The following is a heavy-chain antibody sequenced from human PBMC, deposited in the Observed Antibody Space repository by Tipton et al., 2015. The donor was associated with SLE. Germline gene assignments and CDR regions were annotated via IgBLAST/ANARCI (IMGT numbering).Heavy chain of an antibody. J-gene: IGHJ2*01. CDR1: GFSFSDYA. D-gene: IGHD7-27*01. V-gene: IGHV4-34*01. CDR3: ARDGRGLGTYWYFDL. Sequence: GSLRLSCAASGFSFSDYAMFWVRQAPGKGLEWIGEINHSGSTKYNPSLKSRVTISVDTSKNQFSLKLSSVTAADTAVYYCARDGRGLGTYWYFDLWGRGTLVTVSS. CDR2: INHSGST.